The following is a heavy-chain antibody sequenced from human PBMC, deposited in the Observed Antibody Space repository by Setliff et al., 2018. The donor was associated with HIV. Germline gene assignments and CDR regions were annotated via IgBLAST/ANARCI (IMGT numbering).Heavy chain of an antibody. Sequence: ASVKVSCKASGYTFTSYAVHWVRQAPGQRLEWMGWINAGNGKIKYSQKFQGRVTIDRDTSATTAYMELRSLRSEDTAVYYCARDGWELDRGRADYFDYWGQGALVTVSS. D-gene: IGHD3-10*01. CDR3: ARDGWELDRGRADYFDY. CDR1: GYTFTSYA. J-gene: IGHJ4*02. V-gene: IGHV1-3*01. CDR2: INAGNGKI.